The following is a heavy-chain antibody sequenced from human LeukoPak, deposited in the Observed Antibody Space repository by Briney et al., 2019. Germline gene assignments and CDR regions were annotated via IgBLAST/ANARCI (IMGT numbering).Heavy chain of an antibody. CDR1: GGSISSSTYY. CDR3: ARHSRGPAAGPAFDY. J-gene: IGHJ4*02. V-gene: IGHV4-39*01. D-gene: IGHD6-13*01. CDR2: IYYSGST. Sequence: SETLSLTCTVSGGSISSSTYYWGWIRQPPGKGLEWIGSIYYSGSTYYNPSLKSRVTISVDTSKNQFSLSSVTAADTAMYYCARHSRGPAAGPAFDYWGQGTLVTVSS.